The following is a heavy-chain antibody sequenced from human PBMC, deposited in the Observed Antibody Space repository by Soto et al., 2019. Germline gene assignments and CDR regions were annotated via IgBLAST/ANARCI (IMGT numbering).Heavy chain of an antibody. J-gene: IGHJ4*02. D-gene: IGHD3-22*01. Sequence: ASVKVSCKASGYTFTGYYMHWVRQAPGQGLEWMGWINPNSGGTNYAQKFQGWVTMTRDTSISTAYMELSRLRSDDTAVYYCARGSDSSGYYSLDYWGQGTLVTVPQ. CDR3: ARGSDSSGYYSLDY. CDR2: INPNSGGT. V-gene: IGHV1-2*04. CDR1: GYTFTGYY.